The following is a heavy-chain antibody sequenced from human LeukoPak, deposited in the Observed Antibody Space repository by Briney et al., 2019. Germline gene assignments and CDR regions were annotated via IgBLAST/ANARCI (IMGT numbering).Heavy chain of an antibody. Sequence: GGSLRLSCVASGLTFSSYWMSWVRQAPGKGLEWVANIKEDGSEKYYVDSVKGRFTISRDNAKNSLYLQMNSLRAEDTAVYYCARDSSGWEPWGQGTLVTVSS. CDR1: GLTFSSYW. CDR2: IKEDGSEK. V-gene: IGHV3-7*01. D-gene: IGHD6-19*01. CDR3: ARDSSGWEP. J-gene: IGHJ5*02.